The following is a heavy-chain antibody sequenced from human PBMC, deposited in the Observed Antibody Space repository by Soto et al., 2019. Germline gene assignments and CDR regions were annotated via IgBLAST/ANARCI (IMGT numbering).Heavy chain of an antibody. V-gene: IGHV3-23*01. J-gene: IGHJ4*02. CDR2: ISGSGGST. CDR1: GVTFSIYA. CDR3: AKDGIPGYSSGLAFDY. Sequence: PGGSLELSCAASGVTFSIYAMGGVRQAPGKGLEWVSAISGSGGSTYYADSVKGRFTISRDNSKNTLYLQMNSLRAEDTAVYYCAKDGIPGYSSGLAFDYWGQGTLVTVSS. D-gene: IGHD6-19*01.